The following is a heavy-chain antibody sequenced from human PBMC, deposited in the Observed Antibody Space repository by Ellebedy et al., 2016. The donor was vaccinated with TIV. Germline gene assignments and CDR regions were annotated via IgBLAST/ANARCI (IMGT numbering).Heavy chain of an antibody. Sequence: GESLKISCEAFGFSFRSYWMSWVRQAPGKGLEWVANIRGDSEKYYVDSVKGRFTISRDNGKNSLYLQMHSLRPEDTAVYYCARRGGYGDYAVQINSWFDSWGQGTLVTVSS. J-gene: IGHJ5*01. CDR1: GFSFRSYW. CDR3: ARRGGYGDYAVQINSWFDS. V-gene: IGHV3-7*01. CDR2: IRGDSEK. D-gene: IGHD4-17*01.